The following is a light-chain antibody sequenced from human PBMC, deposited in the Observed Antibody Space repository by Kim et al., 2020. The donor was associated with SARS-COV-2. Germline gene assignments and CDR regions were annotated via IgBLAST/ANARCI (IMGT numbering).Light chain of an antibody. CDR3: QAWDSRTYVV. CDR2: QDN. CDR1: KLGDKY. V-gene: IGLV3-1*01. J-gene: IGLJ2*01. Sequence: ELTQPPSVSVSPGQTASITCSGDKLGDKYACWYQQKPGQSPVLVIYQDNKRPSGIPERFSGSNSGNTATLTISGTQAMDEADYYCQAWDSRTYVVFGGGTQLTVL.